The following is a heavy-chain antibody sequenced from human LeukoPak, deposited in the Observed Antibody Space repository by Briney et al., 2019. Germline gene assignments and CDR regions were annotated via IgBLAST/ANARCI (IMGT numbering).Heavy chain of an antibody. Sequence: GGSLRLSCAASGFTFSSYSMNWVRQAPGKGLEWVSRINSDGSSTSYADSVKGRFTISRDNAKNTLYLQMNSLRAEDTAVYYCAPKSGHVPWPFDPWGQGTLVTVSS. CDR3: APKSGHVPWPFDP. J-gene: IGHJ5*02. CDR2: INSDGSST. D-gene: IGHD5-12*01. V-gene: IGHV3-74*01. CDR1: GFTFSSYS.